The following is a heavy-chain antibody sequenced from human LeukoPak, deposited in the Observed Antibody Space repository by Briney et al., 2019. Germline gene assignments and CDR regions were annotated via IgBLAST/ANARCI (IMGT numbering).Heavy chain of an antibody. D-gene: IGHD1-14*01. V-gene: IGHV3-30*02. CDR2: IRYDGSNK. CDR1: GFSFSNYN. J-gene: IGHJ3*02. CDR3: ANLEPVPGGGAFDI. Sequence: QSGGSLRLSCAASGFSFSNYNMHWVRQAPGKGLEWVAFIRYDGSNKYYADSVKGRFTISRDNSKNTLYMQMNSLSVEDTAVYYCANLEPVPGGGAFDIWGQGTMVTVSS.